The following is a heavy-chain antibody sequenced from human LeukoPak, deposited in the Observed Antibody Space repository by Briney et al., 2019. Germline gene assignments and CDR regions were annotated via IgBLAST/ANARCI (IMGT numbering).Heavy chain of an antibody. CDR3: ARDSIFGVVIIPFDY. CDR1: GFTFSSYS. D-gene: IGHD3-3*01. V-gene: IGHV3-7*01. Sequence: GGSLRLSCAASGFTFSSYSMKWVRQAPGKGLEWVANIKQDGSEKYYVDSVKGRFTISRDNAKNSLYLQMNSLRAEDTAVYYCARDSIFGVVIIPFDYWGQGTLVTVSS. CDR2: IKQDGSEK. J-gene: IGHJ4*02.